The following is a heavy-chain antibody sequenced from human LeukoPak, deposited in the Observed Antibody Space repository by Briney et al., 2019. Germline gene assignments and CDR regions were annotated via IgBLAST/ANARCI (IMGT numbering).Heavy chain of an antibody. CDR3: ARHGVSYDFWSGTEGNYFDY. CDR1: GGSISSYY. CDR2: IYYSGST. Sequence: SETLSLTRTVSGGSISSYYWSWIRQPPGKGLEWSGYIYYSGSTNYNPSLKSRVTISVDTSKNQFSLKLSSVTAADTAVHYCARHGVSYDFWSGTEGNYFDYWGQGTLVTVSS. D-gene: IGHD3-3*01. V-gene: IGHV4-59*08. J-gene: IGHJ4*02.